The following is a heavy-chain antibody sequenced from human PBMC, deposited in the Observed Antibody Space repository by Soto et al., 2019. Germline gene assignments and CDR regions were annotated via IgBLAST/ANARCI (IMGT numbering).Heavy chain of an antibody. CDR2: IIPIFGTA. CDR1: GGTFSSYA. D-gene: IGHD3-22*01. Sequence: QVQLVQSGAEVKKPGSSVKVSCKASGGTFSSYAISWVRQAPGQGLEWMGGIIPIFGTANYAQKFQGRVTIPGNESTSTAYMELSSLRSEDTAGYYCARGELGSIGYDRTWVWFGYWGQGTLVTVSS. J-gene: IGHJ4*02. V-gene: IGHV1-69*01. CDR3: ARGELGSIGYDRTWVWFGY.